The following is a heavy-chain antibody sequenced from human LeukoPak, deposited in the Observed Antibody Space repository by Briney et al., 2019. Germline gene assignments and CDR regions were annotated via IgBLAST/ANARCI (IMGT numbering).Heavy chain of an antibody. CDR2: INHSGST. V-gene: IGHV4-34*01. J-gene: IGHJ5*02. CDR1: GGSFSGYY. D-gene: IGHD3-22*01. CDR3: ARGLGSPMIVVAKKRAWFDP. Sequence: SETLSLTCAVYGGSFSGYYWSWIRQPPGKGLEWIGEINHSGSTNYNPSLKSRVTISVDTSKNQFSLKLSSVTAADTAVYYCARGLGSPMIVVAKKRAWFDPWGQGTLVTVSS.